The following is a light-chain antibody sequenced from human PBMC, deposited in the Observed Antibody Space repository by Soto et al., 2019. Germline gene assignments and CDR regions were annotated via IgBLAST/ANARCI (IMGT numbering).Light chain of an antibody. V-gene: IGLV2-11*01. CDR2: DVN. Sequence: QSALTQPRSVSGSPGQSVTLSCTGTSSDVGGYHYVSWYQHHPGKAPKIIIYDVNNRPSGVPDRFSGSKSGNTASLTISGLQTEDEADYYCCSYAGSYTLVFGGGTQETVL. CDR1: SSDVGGYHY. J-gene: IGLJ2*01. CDR3: CSYAGSYTLV.